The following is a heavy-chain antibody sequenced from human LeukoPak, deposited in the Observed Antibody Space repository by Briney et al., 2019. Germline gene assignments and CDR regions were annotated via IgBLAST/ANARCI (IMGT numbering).Heavy chain of an antibody. CDR1: RGSPSRPDHC. CDR2: VLYGGTT. V-gene: IGHV4-39*01. Sequence: LETLSLTCALSRGSPSRPDHCWAWIRHPPGKWPEWPVSVLYGGTTYYNPSLKSRVTISVDTSTNKCSLKLSSVTAADTAVYYCAHTNHYYFDSGEGTLVT. CDR3: AHTNHYYFD. J-gene: IGHJ4*02. D-gene: IGHD2/OR15-2a*01.